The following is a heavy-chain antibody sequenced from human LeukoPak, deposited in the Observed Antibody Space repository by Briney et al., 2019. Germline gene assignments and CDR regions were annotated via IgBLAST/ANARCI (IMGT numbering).Heavy chain of an antibody. J-gene: IGHJ4*02. CDR3: AHTYKSSGWKNFDY. CDR1: GGTFSSYA. D-gene: IGHD6-19*01. Sequence: ASVKVSCKASGGTFSSYAISWVRQAPGQGLEWMGRIIPILGIANYAQKFQGRVTITADKSTSTAYMELSSLRSEDTAVYYCAHTYKSSGWKNFDYWGQGTLVTVSS. V-gene: IGHV1-69*04. CDR2: IIPILGIA.